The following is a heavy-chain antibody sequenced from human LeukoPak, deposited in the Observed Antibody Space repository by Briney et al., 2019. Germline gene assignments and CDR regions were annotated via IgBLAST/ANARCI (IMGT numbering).Heavy chain of an antibody. J-gene: IGHJ6*02. V-gene: IGHV1-18*01. CDR1: GYTFTNYG. Sequence: PGASVKVSCKASGYTFTNYGISWVRQAPGQGLEWMGWISTYTGKTNCTQKVQDRVTMTRDTSTSTAYMELRSLRSDDTAVYYCARLYYYGSGNAWYFYGMDVWGQGTTVTVSS. CDR3: ARLYYYGSGNAWYFYGMDV. D-gene: IGHD3-10*01. CDR2: ISTYTGKT.